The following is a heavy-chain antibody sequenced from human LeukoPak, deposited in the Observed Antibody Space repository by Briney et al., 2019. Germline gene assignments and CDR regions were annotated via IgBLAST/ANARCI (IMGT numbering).Heavy chain of an antibody. Sequence: ASVKVSCKTSGYSENSYGITWVRQVAGQGLEWMGWISAQHSQTEYAPNSQDRVTMTTDTYTNTAYMELRSLRSDDTAVYYCARLREIPVFGVVTKSTSYFDYWGQGTLVTVSS. V-gene: IGHV1-18*01. CDR1: GYSENSYG. J-gene: IGHJ4*02. CDR2: ISAQHSQT. CDR3: ARLREIPVFGVVTKSTSYFDY. D-gene: IGHD3-3*01.